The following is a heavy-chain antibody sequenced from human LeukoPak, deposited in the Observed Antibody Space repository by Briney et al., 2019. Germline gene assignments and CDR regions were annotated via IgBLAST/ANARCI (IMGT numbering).Heavy chain of an antibody. CDR1: GFTFSSNG. CDR2: IWYDGTNQ. J-gene: IGHJ4*02. D-gene: IGHD4-4*01. CDR3: AKDSYSKGDY. V-gene: IGHV3-33*03. Sequence: GGSLRLSCAASGFTFSSNGMHWVRQAPGKGLEWVAVIWYDGTNQNYADSVKGRFTISRDNAQNSFYLQMNSLETDDTAVYYCAKDSYSKGDYWGQGTLVTVSS.